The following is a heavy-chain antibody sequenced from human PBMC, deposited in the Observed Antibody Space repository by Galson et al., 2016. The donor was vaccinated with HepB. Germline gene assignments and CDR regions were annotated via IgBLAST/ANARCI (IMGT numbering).Heavy chain of an antibody. CDR3: RIGTAGIDY. J-gene: IGHJ4*02. V-gene: IGHV3-64*04. Sequence: SLRLSCAASGFSFSSYAMDWVRQAPGKGLEFVSGITNNGRSTYYADSVKGRFTISRDNAKNTLYLQMNSLGAEDSAVYYCRIGTAGIDYWGQGTLVTVSS. CDR2: ITNNGRST. D-gene: IGHD6-13*01. CDR1: GFSFSSYA.